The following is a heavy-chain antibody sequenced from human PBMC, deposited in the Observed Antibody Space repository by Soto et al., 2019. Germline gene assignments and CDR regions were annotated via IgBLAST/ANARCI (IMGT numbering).Heavy chain of an antibody. V-gene: IGHV6-1*01. J-gene: IGHJ3*02. CDR1: GDSVSSNSAA. D-gene: IGHD6-13*01. CDR2: TYYRSKWYY. CDR3: ARYSSPLGQYAFDI. Sequence: SQTLSLTCAISGDSVSSNSAAWNWIRQSPSRGLEWLGKTYYRSKWYYDYVVSVESRITFNPDTSKNQFSLHLNSVTPEDTAVYYCARYSSPLGQYAFDIWGQGTMVTVSS.